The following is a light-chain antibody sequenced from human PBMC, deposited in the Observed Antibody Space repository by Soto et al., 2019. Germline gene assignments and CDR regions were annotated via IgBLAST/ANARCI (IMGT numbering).Light chain of an antibody. CDR3: HHYTAYST. Sequence: RASQSISRWLGWYQKKPGKATQDLIYDACSLKRGVSSRFSGNRYAADFTLTLTRLPCDAFAPYYCHHYTAYSTFGQGTRLEIK. J-gene: IGKJ5*01. V-gene: IGKV1-5*01. CDR2: DAC. CDR1: QSISRW.